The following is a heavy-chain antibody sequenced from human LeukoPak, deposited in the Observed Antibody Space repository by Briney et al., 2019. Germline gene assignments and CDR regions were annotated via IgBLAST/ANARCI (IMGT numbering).Heavy chain of an antibody. CDR3: AKTHYYDTSGYYYDS. Sequence: PGGSLRLSCAASGFTFSSYGMSWVRQAPGKGLEWVSAISGSGGSTYYAYSVKGRFTISRDNSKNMLYLQMDSLRAEDTAIYYCAKTHYYDTSGYYYDSWGQGILVTVSS. CDR2: ISGSGGST. CDR1: GFTFSSYG. V-gene: IGHV3-23*01. D-gene: IGHD3-22*01. J-gene: IGHJ5*01.